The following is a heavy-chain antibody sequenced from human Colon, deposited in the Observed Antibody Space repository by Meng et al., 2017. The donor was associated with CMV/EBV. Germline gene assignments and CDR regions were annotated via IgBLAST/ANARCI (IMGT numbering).Heavy chain of an antibody. V-gene: IGHV1-8*01. CDR3: ATVIYGSRWSDY. J-gene: IGHJ4*02. D-gene: IGHD6-13*01. Sequence: CKTSGYNFMYYDITWVRQASGQGLEWMGWMNPNSGNTGYAQKFEGRVTMTRNTAINTAYLELDSLRSEDTAVYYCATVIYGSRWSDYWGQGTLVTVSS. CDR2: MNPNSGNT. CDR1: GYNFMYYD.